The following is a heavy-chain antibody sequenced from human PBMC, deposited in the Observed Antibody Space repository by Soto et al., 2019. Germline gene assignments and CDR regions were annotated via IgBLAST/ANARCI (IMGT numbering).Heavy chain of an antibody. Sequence: ASVKVSCKASGYTFTGYYMHWVRQAPGQGLEWMGWINANNGDTNYAQKLQGRVTMTRDTSMSTAYMELRRLRSDDTAVYYCARVLRYFDLYDAFDIWGQGTMVTVSS. D-gene: IGHD3-9*01. V-gene: IGHV1-2*02. CDR3: ARVLRYFDLYDAFDI. CDR2: INANNGDT. J-gene: IGHJ3*02. CDR1: GYTFTGYY.